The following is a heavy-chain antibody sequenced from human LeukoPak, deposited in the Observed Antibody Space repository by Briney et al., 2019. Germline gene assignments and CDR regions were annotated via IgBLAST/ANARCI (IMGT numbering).Heavy chain of an antibody. CDR3: ARARSGGYSYWYFDF. CDR2: IYGDGST. D-gene: IGHD5-18*01. J-gene: IGHJ4*02. V-gene: IGHV3-66*01. CDR1: GFNVSTSY. Sequence: PGGSLRLSCAASGFNVSTSYVSWVRQAPGKGLEWVSVIYGDGSTIYADSVKGRFFISRDNSKNTLYLEMNSLRAEDTAVYYCARARSGGYSYWYFDFWGQGTLVTVSS.